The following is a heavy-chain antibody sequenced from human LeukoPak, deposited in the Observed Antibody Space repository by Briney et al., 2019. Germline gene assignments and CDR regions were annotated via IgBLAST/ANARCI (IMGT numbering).Heavy chain of an antibody. CDR1: GASVSSDSYY. V-gene: IGHV4-61*03. D-gene: IGHD6-13*01. J-gene: IGHJ4*02. CDR2: ISHIGST. CDR3: ASSWYSSSWYSDY. Sequence: PSETLSLTCTVSGASVSSDSYYWSWIRQPPGKGLQWIGYISHIGSTNYNPSLESRVTISVDTSKNHLSLKLSSVTAADTAVYYCASSWYSSSWYSDYWGQGTLVTVSS.